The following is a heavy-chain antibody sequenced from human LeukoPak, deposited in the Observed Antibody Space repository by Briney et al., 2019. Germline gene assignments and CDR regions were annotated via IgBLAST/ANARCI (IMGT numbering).Heavy chain of an antibody. J-gene: IGHJ4*02. V-gene: IGHV1-18*01. Sequence: ASVKVSCKASGYTFTSYGISWVRQAPGQGLEWMGWISAYNGNTSYAQKLQGRVTMTTDTSTSTAYMELRSLRSDDTAVYYCARTYYYDSSGYYFPDFDYWGQGTLVTVSS. CDR2: ISAYNGNT. CDR3: ARTYYYDSSGYYFPDFDY. D-gene: IGHD3-22*01. CDR1: GYTFTSYG.